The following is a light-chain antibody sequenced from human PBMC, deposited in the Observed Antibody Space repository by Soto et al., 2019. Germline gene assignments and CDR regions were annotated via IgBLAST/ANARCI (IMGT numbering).Light chain of an antibody. CDR3: LSNGGSYILV. V-gene: IGLV2-11*01. J-gene: IGLJ3*02. CDR1: SSDVGRYNY. Sequence: QSALAQPRSVSGSPGQSVTISCTGTSSDVGRYNYVSWYQHHPGKAPKPMIYGVNERPSGVPDRFSGSKSGNTASLTISGLHAGGEGDYHRLSNGGSYILVFGGGTKVTVL. CDR2: GVN.